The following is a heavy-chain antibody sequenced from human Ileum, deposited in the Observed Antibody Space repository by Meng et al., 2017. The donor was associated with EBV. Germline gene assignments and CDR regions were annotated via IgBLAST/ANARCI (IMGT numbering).Heavy chain of an antibody. Sequence: ARLVQSGAEVKKPVASIKLSCKASGYTFTGYAIHWVRQAPGQRLEWMGWINPGSGNTKYSQKFQGRVTITRDTSATTVYMDLSSLRSEDTAVFYCARDGGFSVGATKYDYWGQGALVTVSS. CDR1: GYTFTGYA. CDR3: ARDGGFSVGATKYDY. J-gene: IGHJ4*02. CDR2: INPGSGNT. D-gene: IGHD1-26*01. V-gene: IGHV1-3*01.